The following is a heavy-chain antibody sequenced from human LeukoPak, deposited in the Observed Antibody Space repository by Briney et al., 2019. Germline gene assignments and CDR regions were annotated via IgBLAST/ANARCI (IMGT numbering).Heavy chain of an antibody. J-gene: IGHJ4*02. Sequence: GGSLRLSCAASGFTFSAFWMHWVRQDPGKGLVWVSRINSDGSSTTYADSVKGRFTVSRDNAKNTLYLQMDSLRAEGSAVYYCARGLVHDTSGYYSDYWGQGILVTVSS. D-gene: IGHD3-22*01. V-gene: IGHV3-74*01. CDR3: ARGLVHDTSGYYSDY. CDR2: INSDGSST. CDR1: GFTFSAFW.